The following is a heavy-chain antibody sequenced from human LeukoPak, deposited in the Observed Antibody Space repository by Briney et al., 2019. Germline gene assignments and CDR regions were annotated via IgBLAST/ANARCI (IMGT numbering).Heavy chain of an antibody. D-gene: IGHD6-19*01. V-gene: IGHV3-30*02. CDR2: IRYDGSNE. CDR3: AKERGSSGWYRVY. J-gene: IGHJ4*02. CDR1: GFTFSSYG. Sequence: GGSLRLSCAASGFTFSSYGMHWVRQAPGKGLEWVAFIRYDGSNEYYADSVKGRFTISRDNSKNTLYLQMNSLRAEDTAVYYCAKERGSSGWYRVYWGQGTLVTVSS.